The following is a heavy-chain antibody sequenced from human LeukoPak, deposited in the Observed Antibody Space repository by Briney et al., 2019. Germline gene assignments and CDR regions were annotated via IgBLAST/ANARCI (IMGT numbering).Heavy chain of an antibody. D-gene: IGHD1-26*01. J-gene: IGHJ3*02. V-gene: IGHV3-15*01. CDR1: GFTFSNAW. Sequence: GGSLRLSCAASGFTFSNAWMSWVRQAPGNGLEWVGRITSKTGGGTTDYAAPVKCRFTIPRDDSKNTLYLQMNSLKTEDTAVYYCTTARYSGSYYWSGDAFDIWGQGTMVTVSS. CDR3: TTARYSGSYYWSGDAFDI. CDR2: ITSKTGGGTT.